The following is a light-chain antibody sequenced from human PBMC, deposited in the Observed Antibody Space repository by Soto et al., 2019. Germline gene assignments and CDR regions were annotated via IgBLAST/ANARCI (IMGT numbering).Light chain of an antibody. CDR1: QSISSW. CDR3: QQYNSYLLT. Sequence: DIQMTQSPSTLSASVGYIVTITCRASQSISSWLAWYQQKPGKAPKLLIYDASSLESGVPSRFSGSGSGTEFTLTISSLQPDDFATYYCQQYNSYLLTFGGGTKVDI. CDR2: DAS. J-gene: IGKJ4*01. V-gene: IGKV1-5*01.